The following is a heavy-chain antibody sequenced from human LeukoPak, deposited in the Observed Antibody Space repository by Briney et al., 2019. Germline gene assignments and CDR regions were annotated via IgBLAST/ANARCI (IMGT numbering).Heavy chain of an antibody. V-gene: IGHV1-69*05. D-gene: IGHD3-16*02. Sequence: GASVKVSCKASGGTFSSYAISWVRQAPGQGLEWMGGIIPIFGTANYAQKFQGRVTITTDESTSTAYMELSSLRSEDTAVYYYASYDYVWGSYRYGGFDYWGERTMVTVSS. J-gene: IGHJ4*02. CDR1: GGTFSSYA. CDR3: ASYDYVWGSYRYGGFDY. CDR2: IIPIFGTA.